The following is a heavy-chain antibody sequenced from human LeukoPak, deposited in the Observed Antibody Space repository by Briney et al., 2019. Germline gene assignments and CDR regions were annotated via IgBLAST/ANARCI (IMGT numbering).Heavy chain of an antibody. CDR3: AREGRRAVYSSRSFDY. CDR2: INWNGGST. CDR1: GFTFDDYG. D-gene: IGHD6-13*01. J-gene: IGHJ4*02. V-gene: IGHV3-20*04. Sequence: GGSLRLSCAASGFTFDDYGMSWVRHAPGKGLEWVSGINWNGGSTGYADSVKGRFTISRDNAKNSLYLQMNSLRAEDTALYYCAREGRRAVYSSRSFDYWGQGTLVTVSS.